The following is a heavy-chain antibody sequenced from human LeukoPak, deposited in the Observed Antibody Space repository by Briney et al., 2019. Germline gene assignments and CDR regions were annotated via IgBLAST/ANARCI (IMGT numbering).Heavy chain of an antibody. CDR2: IGSSSSYI. Sequence: TGGSLRLSCAASGFTFSSYSINWVRQAPGKGLEWVSSIGSSSSYIYYADSVKGRFTISRDNVKNSLYLQMNSLRAEDTAVYYCAGGVAVALDYWGQGTLVTVSS. D-gene: IGHD6-19*01. V-gene: IGHV3-21*01. CDR1: GFTFSSYS. CDR3: AGGVAVALDY. J-gene: IGHJ4*02.